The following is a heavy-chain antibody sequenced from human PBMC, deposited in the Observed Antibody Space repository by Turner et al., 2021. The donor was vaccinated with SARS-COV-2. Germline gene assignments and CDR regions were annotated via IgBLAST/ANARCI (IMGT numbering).Heavy chain of an antibody. CDR3: ARDRDYGDYGVYYYGLDV. Sequence: EVQLVESGGGLIQPGRSLRLSCTASGFTFSTYSMNWVRQAPGKGLEWVSYISSSSSTIFYADSVKGRFTISRDNAKNSLYLQMNSLRAEDTAVYYCARDRDYGDYGVYYYGLDVWGQGTTVTVSS. J-gene: IGHJ6*02. CDR1: GFTFSTYS. CDR2: ISSSSSTI. V-gene: IGHV3-48*01. D-gene: IGHD4-17*01.